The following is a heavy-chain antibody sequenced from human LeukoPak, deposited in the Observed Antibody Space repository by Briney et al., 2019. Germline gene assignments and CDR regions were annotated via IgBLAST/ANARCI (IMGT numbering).Heavy chain of an antibody. V-gene: IGHV3-11*01. CDR2: ISSSGSTI. CDR3: ARGSRFSSSWYQY. CDR1: GFTFSDYY. Sequence: KTGGSLRLSCAASGFTFSDYYMSWIRQAPGKGLEWVSYISSSGSTIYYADSVKGRFTISRDNAKNSLYLQMNSLRAEDTAVYYCARGSRFSSSWYQYWGQGTLVTVSS. J-gene: IGHJ4*02. D-gene: IGHD6-13*01.